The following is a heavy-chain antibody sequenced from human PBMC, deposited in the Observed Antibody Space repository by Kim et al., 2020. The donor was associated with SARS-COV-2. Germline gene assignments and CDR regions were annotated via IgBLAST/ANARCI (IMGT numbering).Heavy chain of an antibody. CDR2: INLSGST. Sequence: SETLSLTCTVYGGSFSGYYCSWIRQPPARGLEWIGEINLSGSTNYIPSLKSRVTISLYTSTNQFYLKLNSMTATDTDAYYCARGLRYYGSRGYYACWRQG. D-gene: IGHD3-22*01. V-gene: IGHV4-34*01. CDR1: GGSFSGYY. J-gene: IGHJ1*01. CDR3: ARGLRYYGSRGYYAC.